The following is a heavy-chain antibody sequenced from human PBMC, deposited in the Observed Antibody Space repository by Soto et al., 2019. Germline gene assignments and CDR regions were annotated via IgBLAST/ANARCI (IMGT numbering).Heavy chain of an antibody. D-gene: IGHD2-21*01. J-gene: IGHJ5*02. V-gene: IGHV4-30-2*01. CDR2: IYQSGST. CDR1: GGSISSGGYS. Sequence: QLQLQESGSGLVKPSQTLSLTCAVSGGSISSGGYSWGWIRQPPGKGLGWIGYIYQSGSTYYNPSLKSRGTISVDRSKTQFSLKLRSVPAADTAVYYCARIPSPWGKGTLVTVSS. CDR3: ARIPSP.